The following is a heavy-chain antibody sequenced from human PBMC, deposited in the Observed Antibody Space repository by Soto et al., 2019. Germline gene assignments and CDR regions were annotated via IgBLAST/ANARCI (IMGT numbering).Heavy chain of an antibody. V-gene: IGHV4-31*03. CDR2: IYYNGTT. Sequence: SETLSLTCTVSGGSIGSSSYYWGWIRQHPGKGLEWIGHIYYNGTTYYNPTLKSRVSISVDTSKNQFSLKLSSVTAADTAVYYCAREGRPSWDGYPKGGLESEYWGQGTRVTVPS. CDR3: AREGRPSWDGYPKGGLESEY. CDR1: GGSIGSSSYY. D-gene: IGHD5-12*01. J-gene: IGHJ4*02.